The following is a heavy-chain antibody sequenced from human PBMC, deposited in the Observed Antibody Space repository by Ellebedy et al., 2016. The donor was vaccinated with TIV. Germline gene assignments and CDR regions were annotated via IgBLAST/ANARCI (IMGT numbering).Heavy chain of an antibody. Sequence: PGGSLRLSCAASGFTFSSYDMHRVRQPTGKGLEWVSAIGTAGDTYYPGSVKGRFTISRDNAKNSLYLQMNSLRAGDTAVYYCARGEQQLVSGYYYYCGMDVWGQGTTVTVSS. D-gene: IGHD6-13*01. CDR3: ARGEQQLVSGYYYYCGMDV. J-gene: IGHJ6*02. CDR1: GFTFSSYD. V-gene: IGHV3-13*01. CDR2: IGTAGDT.